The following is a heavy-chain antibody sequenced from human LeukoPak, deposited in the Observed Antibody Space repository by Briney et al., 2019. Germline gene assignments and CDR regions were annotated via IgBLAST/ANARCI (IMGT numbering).Heavy chain of an antibody. D-gene: IGHD1-7*01. Sequence: GGSLRLSCAASGFTFSSYSMNWVRQAPGKGLEWVSYISSSSSTIYYADSVKGRFTISRDNVKNSLYLQMNSLRAEDTAVYYCARRDWNYGVYYYYYMDVWGKGTTVTVSS. CDR2: ISSSSSTI. CDR1: GFTFSSYS. V-gene: IGHV3-48*01. J-gene: IGHJ6*03. CDR3: ARRDWNYGVYYYYYMDV.